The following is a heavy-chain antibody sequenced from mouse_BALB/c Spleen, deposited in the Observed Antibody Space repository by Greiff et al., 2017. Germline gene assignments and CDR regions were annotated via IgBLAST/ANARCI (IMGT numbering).Heavy chain of an antibody. D-gene: IGHD2-14*01. V-gene: IGHV5-4*02. Sequence: EVQLVESGGGLVKPGGSLKLSCAASGFTFSDYYMYWVRQTPEKRLEWVATISDGGSYTYYPDSVKGRFTISRDNAKNNLYLQMSSLKSEDTAMYYCARALYYRYAGDAMDYWGQGTSVTVSS. J-gene: IGHJ4*01. CDR3: ARALYYRYAGDAMDY. CDR2: ISDGGSYT. CDR1: GFTFSDYY.